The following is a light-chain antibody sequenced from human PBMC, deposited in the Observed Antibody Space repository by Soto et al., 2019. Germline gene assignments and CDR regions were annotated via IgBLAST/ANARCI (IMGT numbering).Light chain of an antibody. V-gene: IGKV3-15*01. CDR3: QQYNNWPFS. CDR2: DVS. J-gene: IGKJ5*01. CDR1: QGVTTN. Sequence: EIVITQSPATLSVSPGERATLSWRAGQGVTTNFAWYQQKSGQSPRLLIYDVSIRATGVPARFSGTGSETDFTLTISGLQSEDSSVYFCQQYNNWPFSFGQGTRLEIK.